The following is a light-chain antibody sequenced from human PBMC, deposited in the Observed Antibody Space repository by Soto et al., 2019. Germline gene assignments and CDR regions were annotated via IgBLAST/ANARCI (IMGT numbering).Light chain of an antibody. CDR1: QSVSSSY. V-gene: IGKV3-20*01. J-gene: IGKJ3*01. CDR3: QLSGSSPIFT. Sequence: EIVLTQSPGTLSLSPGERATLSCRASQSVSSSYLAWYQQKPGQAPRLLIYGASSIATGIPDRFIGSGSGTDFNLNISRLEPEDFAVYYCQLSGSSPIFTFGPGTKVDIK. CDR2: GAS.